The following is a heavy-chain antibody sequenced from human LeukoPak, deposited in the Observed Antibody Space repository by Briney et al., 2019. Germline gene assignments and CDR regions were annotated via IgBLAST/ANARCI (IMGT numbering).Heavy chain of an antibody. Sequence: GGSLRLSCAASGFTFDDYAMHWVRQAPGKGLEWVSGISWNSGSIGYADSVKGRFTISRDNAKNSLYLQMNSLRAEDTALYYCAKDLNGDNYFDHWGQGTLVTVSS. CDR1: GFTFDDYA. D-gene: IGHD1-1*01. CDR3: AKDLNGDNYFDH. V-gene: IGHV3-9*01. J-gene: IGHJ4*02. CDR2: ISWNSGSI.